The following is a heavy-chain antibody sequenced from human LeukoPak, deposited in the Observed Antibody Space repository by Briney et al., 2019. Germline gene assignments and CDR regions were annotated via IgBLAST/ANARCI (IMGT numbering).Heavy chain of an antibody. CDR3: ARYIQLWFPIPYYYYYGMDV. V-gene: IGHV3-7*01. Sequence: PGGSLRLSCAASGFTFSSYWMSWVRQAPGKGLEWVANIKQDGSEKYYVDSVKGRFTISRDNAKNSLYLQMNSLRAEDTAVYYCARYIQLWFPIPYYYYYGMDVWGQGTTVTVSS. CDR2: IKQDGSEK. D-gene: IGHD5-18*01. J-gene: IGHJ6*02. CDR1: GFTFSSYW.